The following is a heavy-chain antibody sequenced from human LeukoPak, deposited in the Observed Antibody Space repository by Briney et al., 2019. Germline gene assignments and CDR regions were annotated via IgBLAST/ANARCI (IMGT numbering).Heavy chain of an antibody. V-gene: IGHV3-53*01. CDR1: GFTVSSNY. D-gene: IGHD7-27*01. Sequence: GGSLRLSCAASGFTVSSNYMSWVRQAPGKGLEWVSVIYRGGSTYYADSVKGRFTISRDNAKSSLYLQMNSLRAEDTAVYYCGRGHWGLDYWGQGALVTVSS. CDR3: GRGHWGLDY. CDR2: IYRGGST. J-gene: IGHJ4*02.